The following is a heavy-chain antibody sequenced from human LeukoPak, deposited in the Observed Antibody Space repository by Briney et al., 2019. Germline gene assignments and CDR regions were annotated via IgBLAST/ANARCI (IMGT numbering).Heavy chain of an antibody. CDR2: IRSKAYGGTT. Sequence: GGSLRLSCTASGFTFGDYAMSWFRQAPGKGLEWVGFIRSKAYGGTTEYAASVKGRFTISRDDSKSIAYLQMNSLKTEDTAVYYCTRVGSQDYYCYMDVWGKGTTVTVSS. D-gene: IGHD6-13*01. J-gene: IGHJ6*03. CDR1: GFTFGDYA. CDR3: TRVGSQDYYCYMDV. V-gene: IGHV3-49*03.